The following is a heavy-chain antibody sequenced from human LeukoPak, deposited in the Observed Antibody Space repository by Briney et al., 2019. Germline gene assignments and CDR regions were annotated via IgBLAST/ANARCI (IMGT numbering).Heavy chain of an antibody. Sequence: ASVKVSCKASGYTFASYGISWVRQAPGQGLEWMGWISAYDGNTNYAQKLQGRVTMTTDASTSIAYMELRSLKSDDTAVYYCARDQGSGSYGDAFDIWGQGTMVTVSS. V-gene: IGHV1-18*01. J-gene: IGHJ3*02. CDR1: GYTFASYG. CDR3: ARDQGSGSYGDAFDI. CDR2: ISAYDGNT. D-gene: IGHD1-26*01.